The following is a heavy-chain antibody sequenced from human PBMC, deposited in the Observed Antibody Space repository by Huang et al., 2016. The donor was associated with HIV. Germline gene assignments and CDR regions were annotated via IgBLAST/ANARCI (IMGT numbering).Heavy chain of an antibody. CDR2: IKRDGSEG. V-gene: IGHV3-7*01. J-gene: IGHJ4*02. CDR1: GFTFNTYW. Sequence: EVQLVESGGGLVQPGGSLRLSCAASGFTFNTYWWSWVRQGPGKGLEWVANIKRDGSEGYYVGAVKGRFTISRDNAKNPLSLQMNSLRAEDTAVYYCARDKVVFYGSGTYWGPYFDYWGQGTLVTVSS. CDR3: ARDKVVFYGSGTYWGPYFDY. D-gene: IGHD3-10*01.